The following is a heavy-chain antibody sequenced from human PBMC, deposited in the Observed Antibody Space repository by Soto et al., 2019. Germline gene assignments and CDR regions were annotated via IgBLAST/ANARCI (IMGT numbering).Heavy chain of an antibody. CDR1: GYTFTSYA. CDR3: ARGGLALMDV. CDR2: INAGNGNT. V-gene: IGHV1-3*01. Sequence: QVQLVQSGAEVKKPGASVKVSCKASGYTFTSYAMHWVRQAPGQRLEWMGWINAGNGNTKYSQKFQGRVTITRDTYASTAYMELSTLRSEDTAGYYCARGGLALMDVWGQGTTVTVSS. J-gene: IGHJ6*02. D-gene: IGHD3-16*01.